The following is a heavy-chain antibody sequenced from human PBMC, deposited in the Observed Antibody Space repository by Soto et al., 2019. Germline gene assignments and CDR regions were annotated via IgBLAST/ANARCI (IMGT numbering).Heavy chain of an antibody. J-gene: IGHJ4*02. D-gene: IGHD1-26*01. Sequence: SETLSLTCTVSGGSISSYYWSWIRQPPGKGLEWIGYIYYSGSTNYNPSLKSRVTISVDTSKNQFSLTLSSVTAADTAVYYCARHSVTYYDFDYWGQGTLVTVSS. CDR3: ARHSVTYYDFDY. V-gene: IGHV4-59*08. CDR1: GGSISSYY. CDR2: IYYSGST.